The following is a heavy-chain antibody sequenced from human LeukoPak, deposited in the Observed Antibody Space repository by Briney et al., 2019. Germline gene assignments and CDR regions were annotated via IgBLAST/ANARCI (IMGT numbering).Heavy chain of an antibody. D-gene: IGHD5-24*01. V-gene: IGHV3-66*01. Sequence: GGSLRLSCAASGVTVSNNFMLWVRQAPGKGLEWVSLIYSGGDTHYSDSVKDRFTISRDNSKNTLYLQMNNLRAEDTAVYYCARDPPAVAINTYGWGQGTLVTVSS. CDR1: GVTVSNNF. CDR2: IYSGGDT. J-gene: IGHJ4*02. CDR3: ARDPPAVAINTYG.